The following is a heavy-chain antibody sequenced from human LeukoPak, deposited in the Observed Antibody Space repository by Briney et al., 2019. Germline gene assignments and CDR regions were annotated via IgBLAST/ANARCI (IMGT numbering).Heavy chain of an antibody. CDR3: ARDSQGGYDP. CDR1: GGSISSHY. Sequence: PSETLSLTCTVSGGSISSHYWSWIRQPPGKGLEWIGYIYYSGSTNYNPSLKSRVTISVDTSKNQFSLKLSSVTAADTAVYYCARDSQGGYDPWGQGTLVTVSS. V-gene: IGHV4-59*11. CDR2: IYYSGST. D-gene: IGHD3-22*01. J-gene: IGHJ5*02.